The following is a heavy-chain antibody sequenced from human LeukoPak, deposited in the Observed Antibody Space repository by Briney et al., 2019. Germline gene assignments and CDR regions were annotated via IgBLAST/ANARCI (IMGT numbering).Heavy chain of an antibody. CDR1: GYTFTSYG. Sequence: GASVKVSCKASGYTFTSYGISWVRQAPGQGLEWMGWISAYNGNTNYARKLQGRVTMTTDTSTSTAYMELRSLRSDDTAVYYCAREAGRYCSGGSCYGMDVWGQGTTVTVSS. J-gene: IGHJ6*02. CDR2: ISAYNGNT. V-gene: IGHV1-18*04. CDR3: AREAGRYCSGGSCYGMDV. D-gene: IGHD2-15*01.